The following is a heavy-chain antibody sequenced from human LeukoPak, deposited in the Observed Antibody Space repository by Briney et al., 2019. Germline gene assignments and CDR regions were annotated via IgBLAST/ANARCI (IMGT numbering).Heavy chain of an antibody. Sequence: SETLSLTCAVSGYSISSGYYWGWIRQPPGKGLEWIGRIYHSGSTYYNPSLKSRVTISVDTSKKQFSLKLSSVTAADTAVYFCARVRYYYDSSAYHDAFDIWGQGTMVTVSS. J-gene: IGHJ3*02. CDR1: GYSISSGYY. V-gene: IGHV4-38-2*01. CDR3: ARVRYYYDSSAYHDAFDI. D-gene: IGHD3-22*01. CDR2: IYHSGST.